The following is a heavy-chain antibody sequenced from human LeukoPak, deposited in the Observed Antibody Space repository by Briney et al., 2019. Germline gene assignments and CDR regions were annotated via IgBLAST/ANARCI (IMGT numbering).Heavy chain of an antibody. CDR1: GGSISSCDYY. D-gene: IGHD2-15*01. V-gene: IGHV4-30-4*01. CDR2: IYYSGST. J-gene: IGHJ4*02. Sequence: SETLSLTCTVSGGSISSCDYYWSWIRQPPGKGLEWIGYIYYSGSTYYNPSLKSRVTISVDTSKNQFSLKLSSVTAADTAVYYCAREDGGWIDYWGQGTLVTVSS. CDR3: AREDGGWIDY.